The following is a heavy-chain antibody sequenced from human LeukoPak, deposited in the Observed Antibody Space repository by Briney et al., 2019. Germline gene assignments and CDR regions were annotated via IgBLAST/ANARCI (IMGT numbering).Heavy chain of an antibody. J-gene: IGHJ3*02. CDR3: ARVPPNYDILTGYSDAFDI. CDR1: GFTFSSYA. V-gene: IGHV3-64*04. D-gene: IGHD3-9*01. Sequence: PGGSLRLSCAASGFTFSSYAMSWVRQAPGKGLEYVSTISSNGGSTYYADSVKGRFTISRDNSKNTLYLQMNSLRAEDTAVYYCARVPPNYDILTGYSDAFDIWGQGTMVTVSS. CDR2: ISSNGGST.